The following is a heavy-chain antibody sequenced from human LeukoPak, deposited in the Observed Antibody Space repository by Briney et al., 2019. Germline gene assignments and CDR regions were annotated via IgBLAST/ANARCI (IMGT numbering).Heavy chain of an antibody. J-gene: IGHJ4*02. D-gene: IGHD6-19*01. V-gene: IGHV3-30*18. CDR1: GFTFSTYG. CDR3: AKANPPWAVAGTAFDY. CDR2: ISYDGSNK. Sequence: PGGSLRLSCAASGFTFSTYGMHWVRQAPGKGLEWVAVISYDGSNKYYADSVKGRFTISRDNSKNTLYLQMNSLRAEDTAVYYCAKANPPWAVAGTAFDYWGQGTLVTVSS.